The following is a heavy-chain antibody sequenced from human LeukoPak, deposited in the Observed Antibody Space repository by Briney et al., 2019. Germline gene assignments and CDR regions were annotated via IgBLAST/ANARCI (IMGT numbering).Heavy chain of an antibody. CDR3: ARLLDVLLWFGELRRWFDP. J-gene: IGHJ5*02. CDR2: MSPNSGNT. V-gene: IGHV1-8*01. Sequence: GASVKVSCKASGYTFTSYDINWVRQATGQGLEWMGWMSPNSGNTGYAQKFQGRVTMTRNTSISTAYMELSSLRSEDTAVYYCARLLDVLLWFGELRRWFDPWGQGTLVTVSS. CDR1: GYTFTSYD. D-gene: IGHD3-10*01.